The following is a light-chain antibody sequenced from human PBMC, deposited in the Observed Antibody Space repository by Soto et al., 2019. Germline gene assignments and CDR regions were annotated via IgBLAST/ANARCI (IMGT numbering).Light chain of an antibody. V-gene: IGKV1-5*01. CDR3: QQYNSYSPT. Sequence: DIQMTQSPSTLSASVRDRVTITCRASQSISSWLAWYQQKPGKAPKLLIYDASSLGSGVPSRFSGSGSGTEFTLTISSLQPDDFATYYCQQYNSYSPTFGQGTKVEIK. CDR1: QSISSW. J-gene: IGKJ1*01. CDR2: DAS.